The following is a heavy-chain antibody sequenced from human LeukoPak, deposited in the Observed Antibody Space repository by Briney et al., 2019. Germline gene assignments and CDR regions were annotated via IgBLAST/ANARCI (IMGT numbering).Heavy chain of an antibody. D-gene: IGHD3-22*01. J-gene: IGHJ4*02. CDR1: GFTFSSYA. Sequence: GGSLRLSCAASGFTFSSYAMSWVRQAPGKGLEWVSGISGSGGSTYYADSVKGRFTISRDNSKSTLYLQMNSLRAEDTAVYYCAKSPDYDSSGFYSDYWGQGTLVTVSS. CDR2: ISGSGGST. V-gene: IGHV3-23*01. CDR3: AKSPDYDSSGFYSDY.